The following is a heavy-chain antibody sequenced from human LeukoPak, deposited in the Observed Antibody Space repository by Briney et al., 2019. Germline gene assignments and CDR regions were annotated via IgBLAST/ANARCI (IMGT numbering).Heavy chain of an antibody. J-gene: IGHJ4*02. CDR3: ARDHGYNYGHCFDY. D-gene: IGHD5-18*01. CDR2: ILYDGSNK. V-gene: IGHV3-30-3*01. Sequence: GGSLRLSCAASGFTFSTYTVHWVRQAPGKGLEWVALILYDGSNKYYADSVKGRFTISRDNSKNTLYLQMNSLGAEDTAVYYCARDHGYNYGHCFDYWGQGTLVTVSS. CDR1: GFTFSTYT.